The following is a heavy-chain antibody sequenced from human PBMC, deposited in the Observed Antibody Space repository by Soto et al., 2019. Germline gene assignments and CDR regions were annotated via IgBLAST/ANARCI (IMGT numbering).Heavy chain of an antibody. D-gene: IGHD3-10*01. V-gene: IGHV3-15*05. J-gene: IGHJ4*02. Sequence: PGGSLSLSCAASGLTFINAWMSWVRQAPGKGLEWVGRIKRNPDGVTTDYAARVKGRFTISRDDSRNTLYLQMNNLKTEDTAIYYCATETLPRSRGVLDFWGQGTLVTVSS. CDR2: IKRNPDGVTT. CDR1: GLTFINAW. CDR3: ATETLPRSRGVLDF.